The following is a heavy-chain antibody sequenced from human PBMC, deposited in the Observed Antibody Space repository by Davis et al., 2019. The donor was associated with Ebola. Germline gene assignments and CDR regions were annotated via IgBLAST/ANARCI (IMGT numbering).Heavy chain of an antibody. CDR1: GYIFTDYY. V-gene: IGHV1-2*02. D-gene: IGHD3-16*01. Sequence: GESLKISCKASGYIFTDYYIHWVRQAPGQGLEWMGWINPQSGGGNYAPKFQGRVSMATDTSISTAYMDLSSLRSDDTAVIYCARELHGGEFNYWGQGTLVTVSS. J-gene: IGHJ4*02. CDR2: INPQSGGG. CDR3: ARELHGGEFNY.